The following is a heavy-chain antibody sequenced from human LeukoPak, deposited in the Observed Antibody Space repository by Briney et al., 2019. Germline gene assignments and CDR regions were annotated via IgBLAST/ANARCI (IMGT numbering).Heavy chain of an antibody. CDR3: ARHSVAPYYFDY. CDR1: GGSFSGYY. V-gene: IGHV4-34*01. Sequence: PSETLSLTCAVYGGSFSGYYWSWIRQPPGKGLEWIGEINHSGSTNYNPSLKSRVTISVDTSKNQFSLKLSSVTAADTAVYYCARHSVAPYYFDYWGQGTLVTVSS. D-gene: IGHD5-12*01. CDR2: INHSGST. J-gene: IGHJ4*02.